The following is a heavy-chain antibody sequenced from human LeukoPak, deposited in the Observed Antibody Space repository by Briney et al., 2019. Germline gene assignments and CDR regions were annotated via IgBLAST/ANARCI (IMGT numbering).Heavy chain of an antibody. V-gene: IGHV5-51*01. J-gene: IGHJ4*02. CDR3: ARRSTYGSGTNYLFDY. CDR2: IYPGDSDT. CDR1: GYSFPIYW. Sequence: GESLKISCKGSGYSFPIYWIAWVRQMPGKGLEWMGIIYPGDSDTRYSPSFQGQITISADKSISTAYLQWSSLKASDTAMYYCARRSTYGSGTNYLFDYRGQGTLVTVSS. D-gene: IGHD3-10*01.